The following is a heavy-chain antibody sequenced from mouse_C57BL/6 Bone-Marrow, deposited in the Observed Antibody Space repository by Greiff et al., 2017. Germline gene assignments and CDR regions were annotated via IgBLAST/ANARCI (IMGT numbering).Heavy chain of an antibody. V-gene: IGHV7-3*02. CDR2: IRNKANGYTT. J-gene: IGHJ1*01. D-gene: IGHD2-3*01. Sequence: EVQVVESGGGLVQPGGSLRLSCATSGFTFTDYYMSWVRQPPGKALEWLGFIRNKANGYTTEYSASVKGRFTIYRDNSQSILYLQMNTLRAEDSVTYCCGRDRNDGYYWYFDVWGAGTTVTVSS. CDR3: GRDRNDGYYWYFDV. CDR1: GFTFTDYY.